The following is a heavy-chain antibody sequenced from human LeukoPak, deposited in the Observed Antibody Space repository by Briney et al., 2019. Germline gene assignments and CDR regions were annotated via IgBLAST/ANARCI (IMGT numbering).Heavy chain of an antibody. Sequence: SETLSLTCSVSGDSMSSGGYLWTWMRQHPGKGLEWIGYTYYSGSTYYNPSLKSRATISVDTSKNQFSLKLTSVTAAGTAVYYCARPYYYDSRIDPWGQGTLVTVSS. D-gene: IGHD3-22*01. J-gene: IGHJ5*02. V-gene: IGHV4-30-4*08. CDR3: ARPYYYDSRIDP. CDR1: GDSMSSGGYL. CDR2: TYYSGST.